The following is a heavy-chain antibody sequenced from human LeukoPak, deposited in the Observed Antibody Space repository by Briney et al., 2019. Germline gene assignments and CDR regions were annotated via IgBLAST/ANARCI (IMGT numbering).Heavy chain of an antibody. CDR1: GGSISSYY. Sequence: SETLSLTCTVSGGSISSYYWSWIRQPPGKGLEWIGNIYYSGSTNYNPSLKSRVTISVDTSKNQFSLKLSSVTAADTAVYYCARNIPFDYWGQGTLVTVSS. CDR2: IYYSGST. J-gene: IGHJ4*02. CDR3: ARNIPFDY. V-gene: IGHV4-59*01. D-gene: IGHD2/OR15-2a*01.